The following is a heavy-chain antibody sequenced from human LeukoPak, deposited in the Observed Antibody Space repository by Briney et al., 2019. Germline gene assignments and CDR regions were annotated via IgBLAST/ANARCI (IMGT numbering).Heavy chain of an antibody. J-gene: IGHJ6*03. CDR1: GGSVSSHF. D-gene: IGHD4/OR15-4a*01. CDR2: IYNSGIT. V-gene: IGHV4-59*02. CDR3: ARDHLPAGAPGYYMDV. Sequence: SETLSLTCTVSGGSVSSHFWSWIRQPPGKGLEWIGYIYNSGITNYNPSLKSRLTMSVDTSKNQFSLMLRSVTAADTAVYYCARDHLPAGAPGYYMDVWGKGTTVTVSS.